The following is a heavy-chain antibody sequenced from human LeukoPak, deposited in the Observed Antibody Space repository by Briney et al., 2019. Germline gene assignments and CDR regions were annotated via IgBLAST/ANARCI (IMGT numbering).Heavy chain of an antibody. D-gene: IGHD4/OR15-4a*01. CDR2: IYYSGST. CDR1: GGSISSYY. J-gene: IGHJ6*03. V-gene: IGHV4-59*01. Sequence: TSETLSLTRTVSGGSISSYYWSWIRQPPGKGLEWIGYIYYSGSTNYNPSLKSRVTIPVDTSKNQFSLKLSSVTAADTAVYYCARGGLSLGYYYYYMDVWGKGTTVTVSS. CDR3: ARGGLSLGYYYYYMDV.